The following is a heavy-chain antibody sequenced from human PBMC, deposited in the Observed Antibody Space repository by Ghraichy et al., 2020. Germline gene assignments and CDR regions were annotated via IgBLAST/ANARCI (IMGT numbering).Heavy chain of an antibody. CDR1: GGSISSYY. V-gene: IGHV4-59*01. D-gene: IGHD3-10*01. CDR3: ARHTVYGTYYYYYMDV. CDR2: IYYSGST. J-gene: IGHJ6*03. Sequence: ETLSLTCTVSGGSISSYYWSWIRQPPGKGLEWIGYIYYSGSTNYNPSLKSRVTISVDTSKNQFSLKLSSVTAADTAVYYCARHTVYGTYYYYYMDVWGKGTTVTVSS.